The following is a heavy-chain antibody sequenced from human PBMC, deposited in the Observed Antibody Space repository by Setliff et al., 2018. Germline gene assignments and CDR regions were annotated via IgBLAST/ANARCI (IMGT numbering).Heavy chain of an antibody. V-gene: IGHV1-18*01. J-gene: IGHJ4*02. CDR1: GYRFTTYG. Sequence: ASVKVSCKASGYRFTTYGINWVRQAPGQGLEWMGWISPYNGNTKYAQKFQGRVTMTRDTSTSTFYMELSMLRSEDTAVYYCARGGMAAAGRKGVFEYWGQGSLVTVSS. CDR2: ISPYNGNT. D-gene: IGHD6-13*01. CDR3: ARGGMAAAGRKGVFEY.